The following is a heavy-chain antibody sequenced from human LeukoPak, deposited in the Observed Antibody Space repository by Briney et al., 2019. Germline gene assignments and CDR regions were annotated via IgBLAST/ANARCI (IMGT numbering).Heavy chain of an antibody. CDR1: GYTFPGYY. J-gene: IGHJ4*02. D-gene: IGHD6-6*01. CDR3: AIEHSSSSGKVFDY. CDR2: INPNSGGT. V-gene: IGHV1-2*02. Sequence: ASVKVSCKASGYTFPGYYMHWVRQAPGQGLEWMGWINPNSGGTNYAQKFQGRVTMTRDTSISTAYMELSRLRSDDTAVYYCAIEHSSSSGKVFDYWGQGTLVTVSS.